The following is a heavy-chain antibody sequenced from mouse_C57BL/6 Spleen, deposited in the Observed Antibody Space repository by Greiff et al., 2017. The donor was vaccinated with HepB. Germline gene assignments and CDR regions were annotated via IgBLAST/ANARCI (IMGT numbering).Heavy chain of an antibody. V-gene: IGHV5-17*01. Sequence: EVQLQQSGGGLVKPGGSLKLSCAASGFTFSDYGMHWVRQAPEKGLEWVAYISSGSSTIYYADTVKGRFTISRDNAKNTLFLQMTSLRSEDTAMYYCARRQLFFDYWGQGTTLTVSS. J-gene: IGHJ2*01. D-gene: IGHD4-1*02. CDR2: ISSGSSTI. CDR1: GFTFSDYG. CDR3: ARRQLFFDY.